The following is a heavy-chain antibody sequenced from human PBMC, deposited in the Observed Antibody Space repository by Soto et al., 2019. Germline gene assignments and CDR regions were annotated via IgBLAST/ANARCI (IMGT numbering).Heavy chain of an antibody. CDR2: IYPGDSDT. D-gene: IGHD6-19*01. Sequence: EVQLVQSGAEVKKPGESLKISCKGSGYSFTSYWIGWVRQMPGKGLEWMGIIYPGDSDTRYSPSFQGQVTISADKSISTAYLQWSSLKASDTAMCYCARRAAVAVHAQDWYFDLWVRGTLVTVSS. V-gene: IGHV5-51*03. J-gene: IGHJ2*01. CDR1: GYSFTSYW. CDR3: ARRAAVAVHAQDWYFDL.